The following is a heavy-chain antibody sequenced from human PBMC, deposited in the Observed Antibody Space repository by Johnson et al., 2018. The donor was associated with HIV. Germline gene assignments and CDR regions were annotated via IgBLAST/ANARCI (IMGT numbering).Heavy chain of an antibody. CDR1: GFTFSSYA. V-gene: IGHV3-30*04. Sequence: QMQLVESGGGVVRPGRSLRLSCAASGFTFSSYAMHWVRQAPGKGLEWVAAISYDGSNKYYADSVKGRFTISRDNSKNTLYLQMNSLRAEDTAVYYCARGDFWSGYPDAFDIWGQGTMVTVSS. CDR3: ARGDFWSGYPDAFDI. J-gene: IGHJ3*02. CDR2: ISYDGSNK. D-gene: IGHD3-3*01.